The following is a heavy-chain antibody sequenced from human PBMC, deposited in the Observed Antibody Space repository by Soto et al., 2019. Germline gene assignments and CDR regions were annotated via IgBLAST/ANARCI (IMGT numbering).Heavy chain of an antibody. J-gene: IGHJ6*03. Sequence: GGSLRLSCAASGFTFSSYGMHWVRQAPGKGLEWVAVIWYDGSNKYYADSVKGRFTISRDNSKNTLYLQMNSLRAEDTAVYYCARDTGGDHPDENYYNYMDVWGKGTTVTVSS. CDR3: ARDTGGDHPDENYYNYMDV. D-gene: IGHD2-21*02. CDR1: GFTFSSYG. V-gene: IGHV3-33*01. CDR2: IWYDGSNK.